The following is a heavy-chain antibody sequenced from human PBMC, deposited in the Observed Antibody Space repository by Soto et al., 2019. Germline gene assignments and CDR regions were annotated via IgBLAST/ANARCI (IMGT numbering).Heavy chain of an antibody. D-gene: IGHD2-15*01. CDR2: ISAYNGNT. CDR3: ARTIPGSFLYYYYGMDV. Sequence: EASVKVSCKASGYTFTSYGISWVRQAPGQGLEWMGWISAYNGNTNYAQKLQGRVTMTTDTSTGTAYMELRSLRSDDTAVYYCARTIPGSFLYYYYGMDVWGQGTTVTVSS. CDR1: GYTFTSYG. V-gene: IGHV1-18*04. J-gene: IGHJ6*02.